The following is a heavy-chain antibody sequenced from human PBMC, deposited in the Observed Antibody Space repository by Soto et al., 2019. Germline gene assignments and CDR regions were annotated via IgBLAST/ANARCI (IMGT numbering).Heavy chain of an antibody. J-gene: IGHJ3*02. CDR1: GFTFSGSA. V-gene: IGHV3-73*01. D-gene: IGHD3-10*01. CDR3: TILSPLSGLAFDI. Sequence: GGSLRLSCAASGFTFSGSAMHWVRQASGKGLEWVGRIRSKANSYATAYAASVKGRFTISSEDSKNTAYLQMNSLKTEDTAVYYCTILSPLSGLAFDIWGQGTMVTVSS. CDR2: IRSKANSYAT.